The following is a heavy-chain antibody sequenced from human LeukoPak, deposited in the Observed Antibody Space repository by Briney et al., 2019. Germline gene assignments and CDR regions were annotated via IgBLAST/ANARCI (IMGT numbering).Heavy chain of an antibody. CDR3: AKGSGEDGYNSHYYYYGMDV. J-gene: IGHJ6*02. CDR2: ISYDGSNK. Sequence: GGSLRLSCAASGFTFSSYGMHWVRQAPGKGLEWVAVISYDGSNKYYADSVKGRFTISRDNSKNTLYLQMNSLRAEDTAVYYCAKGSGEDGYNSHYYYYGMDVWGQGTTVTVSS. D-gene: IGHD5-24*01. V-gene: IGHV3-30*18. CDR1: GFTFSSYG.